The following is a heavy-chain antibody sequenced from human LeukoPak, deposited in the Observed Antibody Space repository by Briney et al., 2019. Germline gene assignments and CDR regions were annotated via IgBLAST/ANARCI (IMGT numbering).Heavy chain of an antibody. CDR2: ITSTGSYI. CDR1: GFTFNIYS. V-gene: IGHV3-21*01. D-gene: IGHD1-1*01. J-gene: IGHJ4*02. Sequence: GGSLRLSCAASGFTFNIYSMNWVRQAPGKGLEWVSSITSTGSYIYHADSVKGRFSISRDNAKNSLSLQMNSLRAEDTAVYYCTRTGTTSIDYWGQGALVTVSS. CDR3: TRTGTTSIDY.